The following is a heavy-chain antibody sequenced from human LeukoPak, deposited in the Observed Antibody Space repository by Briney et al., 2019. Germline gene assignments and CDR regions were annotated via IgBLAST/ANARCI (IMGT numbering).Heavy chain of an antibody. V-gene: IGHV4-4*07. CDR3: AREVGFISV. J-gene: IGHJ4*02. CDR1: GGSVINYY. Sequence: SETLSLTCTVSGGSVINYYWSWIRQPAGKGLEWIGRIYTTGTGDNPSLTSRVTFSLDTAKNQFSLRLNSVTAADSAVYYCAREVGFISVWGPGTLVTVSS. D-gene: IGHD6-19*01. CDR2: IYTTGT.